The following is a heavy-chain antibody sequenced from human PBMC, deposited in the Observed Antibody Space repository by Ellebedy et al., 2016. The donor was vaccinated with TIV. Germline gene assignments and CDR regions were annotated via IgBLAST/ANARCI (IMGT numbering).Heavy chain of an antibody. J-gene: IGHJ4*02. CDR2: ISSNGGST. CDR1: GFTFSSYA. Sequence: GESLKISCAASGFTFSSYAMHWVRQAPGKGLEYVSAISSNGGSTYYANSVKGRFTISRDNSKNTLYLQMGSLRAEDMAVYYCARSEPAVAAHHFDYWGQGTLVTVSS. V-gene: IGHV3-64*01. D-gene: IGHD2-15*01. CDR3: ARSEPAVAAHHFDY.